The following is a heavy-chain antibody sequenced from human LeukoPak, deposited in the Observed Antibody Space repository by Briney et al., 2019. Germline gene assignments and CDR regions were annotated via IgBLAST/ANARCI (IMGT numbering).Heavy chain of an antibody. CDR1: GVSVSNDY. V-gene: IGHV3-53*01. J-gene: IGHJ4*02. CDR3: ARGWGMFDY. Sequence: GGSLRLSCAASGVSVSNDYISWVRQAPGKGLEWVSVIYSGGNTYYADSVKGRFTISRDNSKNTVHLQMNTVRAEDTAVYYCARGWGMFDYWGQGTLVTVSS. CDR2: IYSGGNT. D-gene: IGHD7-27*01.